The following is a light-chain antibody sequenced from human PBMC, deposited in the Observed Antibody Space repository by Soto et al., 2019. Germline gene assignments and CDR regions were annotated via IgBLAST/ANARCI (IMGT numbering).Light chain of an antibody. CDR1: QSVSSN. CDR3: QQYNNWPRT. CDR2: GAS. V-gene: IGKV3-15*01. J-gene: IGKJ1*01. Sequence: EIVMTQSPATLSVSPGERATLSCRASQSVSSNLAWYQQKPGQAPGLLIYGASTRATGIPARLSGSGSGTEFTLTISSLQSEDFAVYYSQQYNNWPRTFGQGTKVEIK.